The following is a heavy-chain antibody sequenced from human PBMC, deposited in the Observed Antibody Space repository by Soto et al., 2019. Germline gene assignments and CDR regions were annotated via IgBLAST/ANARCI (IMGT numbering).Heavy chain of an antibody. CDR1: GFTFSGSA. CDR2: VRSKANSYAT. J-gene: IGHJ4*02. D-gene: IGHD3-22*01. CDR3: TRRGYYDSSGYYLDY. Sequence: GGSLSLSCAASGFTFSGSAMHWVRQASGPGLGWVGRVRSKANSYATAYAASVKGRFTISRDDSKNTAYLQMNSLKTEYTAVYYCTRRGYYDSSGYYLDYWGQGTLVTVSS. V-gene: IGHV3-73*01.